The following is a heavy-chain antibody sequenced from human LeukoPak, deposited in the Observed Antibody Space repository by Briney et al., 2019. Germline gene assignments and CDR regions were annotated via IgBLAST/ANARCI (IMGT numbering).Heavy chain of an antibody. CDR2: IYHSGST. V-gene: IGHV4-59*01. J-gene: IGHJ1*01. CDR1: GGSISTYY. CDR3: ARGGAARLHFQN. Sequence: SETLSLTCTVSGGSISTYYWNWIRQPPGKGLEWIGYIYHSGSTNYNPSLQSRVTISVDTSKNRFSLNLNSVTAADTAVYYCARGGAARLHFQNWGQGTLVTVSS. D-gene: IGHD6-6*01.